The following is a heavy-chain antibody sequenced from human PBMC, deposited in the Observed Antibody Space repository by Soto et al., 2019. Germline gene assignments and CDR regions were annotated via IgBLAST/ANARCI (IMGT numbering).Heavy chain of an antibody. Sequence: SETLSLTCTVSGGSISSSSYYWGWIRQPPGKGLEWFGSIYYSDYTDSNPSLRSRVTISVDTSKNQFSLKLASVTAADTAVYYCARHLYYDISPGYLRPYHYYAMDVWGQGTTVTVS. D-gene: IGHD3-9*01. CDR3: ARHLYYDISPGYLRPYHYYAMDV. CDR1: GGSISSSSYY. J-gene: IGHJ6*02. V-gene: IGHV4-39*01. CDR2: IYYSDYT.